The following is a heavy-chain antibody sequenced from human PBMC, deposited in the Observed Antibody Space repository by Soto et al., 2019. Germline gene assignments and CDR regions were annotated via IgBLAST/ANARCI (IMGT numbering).Heavy chain of an antibody. Sequence: DVQLLESGGSLVQPGGSLRLPCAASGFTFNAYSFSWVRQPPGRGLEWVSAISTTGGSTYYADSVKGRFTISRDNSQNTLYLQMNGLRAEDTAVYYCARPDGATYSFRHWGQGALVTVSS. CDR1: GFTFNAYS. CDR3: ARPDGATYSFRH. J-gene: IGHJ4*02. CDR2: ISTTGGST. D-gene: IGHD5-18*01. V-gene: IGHV3-23*01.